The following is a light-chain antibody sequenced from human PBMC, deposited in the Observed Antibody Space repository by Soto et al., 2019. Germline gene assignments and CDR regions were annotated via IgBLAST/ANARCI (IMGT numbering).Light chain of an antibody. CDR1: SSNHGTHY. V-gene: IGLV1-47*02. J-gene: IGLJ3*02. CDR3: AVWDGGLYGTGML. CDR2: ANH. Sequence: QSVLIQPPSLSGTPGQRITISCSGSSSNHGTHYVYCYRRVSGSATTVVIPANHQHDSWVPDRCAGSRSGTRATLAISGLQSGNEAEYYCAVWDGGLYGTGMLFGGGTQLTVL.